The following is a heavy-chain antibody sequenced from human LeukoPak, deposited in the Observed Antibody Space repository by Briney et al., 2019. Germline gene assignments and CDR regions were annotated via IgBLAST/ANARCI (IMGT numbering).Heavy chain of an antibody. CDR3: ARTVGPLPYYFDY. CDR2: IKQDGSEK. CDR1: GFTFSSYS. V-gene: IGHV3-7*01. J-gene: IGHJ4*02. Sequence: GGSLRLSCAASGFTFSSYSTNWVRQAPGKGLEWAANIKQDGSEKYYVDSVKGRFTISRDNAKNSLYLQMSSLRAEDTAVYYCARTVGPLPYYFDYWGQGTLVTVSS. D-gene: IGHD2-21*02.